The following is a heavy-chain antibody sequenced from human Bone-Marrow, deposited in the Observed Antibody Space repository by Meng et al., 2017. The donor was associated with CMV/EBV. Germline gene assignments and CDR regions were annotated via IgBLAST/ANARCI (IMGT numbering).Heavy chain of an antibody. D-gene: IGHD5-18*01. CDR2: ISSSGSTT. V-gene: IGHV3-48*03. CDR1: GFTFSSYE. CDR3: ARGRIQLWSGMGYYFDY. J-gene: IGHJ4*02. Sequence: GESLKISCAASGFTFSSYEMNWVRQAPGKGLEWVSYISSSGSTTHYADSVKGRFTISRDNAKNSLYLQMNSLRAEDTAVYYCARGRIQLWSGMGYYFDYWGQGTLVTVSS.